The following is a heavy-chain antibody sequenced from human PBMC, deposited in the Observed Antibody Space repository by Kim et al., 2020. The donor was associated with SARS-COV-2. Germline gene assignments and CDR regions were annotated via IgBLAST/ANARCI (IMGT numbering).Heavy chain of an antibody. J-gene: IGHJ4*02. V-gene: IGHV1-24*01. D-gene: IGHD2-21*02. Sequence: ASVKVSCKVSGYTLTELSMHWVRQAPGKGLEWMGGFDPEDGETIYSQKFQGRVTMTEDTSTDTAYMELSSLRSEDTAVYYCATGVTYCRGDCYPYYFDYWGQGTLDTVSS. CDR1: GYTLTELS. CDR2: FDPEDGET. CDR3: ATGVTYCRGDCYPYYFDY.